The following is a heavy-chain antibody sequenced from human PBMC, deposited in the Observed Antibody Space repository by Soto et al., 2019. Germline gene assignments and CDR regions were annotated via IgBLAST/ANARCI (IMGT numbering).Heavy chain of an antibody. CDR1: GFTFSSYS. Sequence: EVQLVESGGGLVQPGGSLRLSCAASGFTFSSYSMNWVRQAPGKGLEWVSYISSSSSTIYYADSVKGRFTISRDNAKNSLYLQMNSLRAEDTAVYYCAREVEAEYFQHWGQCTLVTVSS. V-gene: IGHV3-48*01. CDR2: ISSSSSTI. CDR3: AREVEAEYFQH. J-gene: IGHJ1*01.